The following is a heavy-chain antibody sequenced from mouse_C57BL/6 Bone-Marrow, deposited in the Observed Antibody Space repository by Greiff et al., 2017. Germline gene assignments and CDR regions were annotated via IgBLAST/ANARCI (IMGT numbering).Heavy chain of an antibody. V-gene: IGHV5-9-1*02. CDR2: ISSGGDYI. Sequence: EVMLVESGEGLVKPGGSLKLSCAASGFTFSSYAMSWVRQTPEKRLEWVAYISSGGDYIYYADTVKGRFTISRDNARNTPYLQMSSLKSEDTAVYYCTRDGGYGSMDYWGQGTSVTVSS. J-gene: IGHJ4*01. CDR1: GFTFSSYA. CDR3: TRDGGYGSMDY. D-gene: IGHD2-10*02.